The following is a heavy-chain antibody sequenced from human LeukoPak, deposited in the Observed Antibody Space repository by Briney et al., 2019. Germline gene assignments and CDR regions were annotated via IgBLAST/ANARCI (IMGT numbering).Heavy chain of an antibody. V-gene: IGHV1-69*04. Sequence: GASVKASCKASGGTFSSYAISWVRQAPGQGLEWMGRIIPILGIANYAQKFQGRVTITADKSTSTAYMELSSLRSEDTAVYYCAREGFTYYYGSGNNWFDPWGQGTLVTVSS. CDR2: IIPILGIA. CDR1: GGTFSSYA. D-gene: IGHD3-10*01. J-gene: IGHJ5*02. CDR3: AREGFTYYYGSGNNWFDP.